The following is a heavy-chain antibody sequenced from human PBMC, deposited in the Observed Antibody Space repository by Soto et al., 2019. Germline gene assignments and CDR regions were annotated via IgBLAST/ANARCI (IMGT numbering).Heavy chain of an antibody. CDR2: ISAYNGNT. CDR1: GYTFTSYG. J-gene: IGHJ5*02. CDR3: ALRPMVRGVLFDP. V-gene: IGHV1-18*01. Sequence: QVQLVQSGAEVKKPGASVKVSCKASGYTFTSYGISWVRQAPGQGLEWMGWISAYNGNTNYAQKLQGRVTMTTDTSTSTAYMELRSLSSDYTDVSYCALRPMVRGVLFDPWGQGTLVTVSS. D-gene: IGHD3-10*01.